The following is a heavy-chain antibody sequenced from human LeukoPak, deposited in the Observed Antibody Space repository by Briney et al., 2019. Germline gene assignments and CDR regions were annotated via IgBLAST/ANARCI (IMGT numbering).Heavy chain of an antibody. V-gene: IGHV4-34*01. J-gene: IGHJ5*02. CDR1: GGSFSGYY. CDR2: INHSGST. CDR3: ARAPYDFWSGWSRVDP. D-gene: IGHD3-3*01. Sequence: SETLSLTCAVYGGSFSGYYWSWIRQPPGKGLEWIGEINHSGSTNYNPSLKSRVTISVDTSKNQFSLKLSSVTAADTAVYYCARAPYDFWSGWSRVDPWGQGTLVTVSS.